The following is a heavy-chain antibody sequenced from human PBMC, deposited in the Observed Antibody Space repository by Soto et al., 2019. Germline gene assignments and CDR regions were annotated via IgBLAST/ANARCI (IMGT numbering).Heavy chain of an antibody. CDR3: ANAPKGNGTTTRAFDI. D-gene: IGHD1-1*01. CDR1: GFTFSSYA. Sequence: EVQLLESGGGLVQPGGSLRLSCAASGFTFSSYAMSWVRQAPGKGLEWVSAISGSGGSTYYADSVKGRFTISRDNSKNTLYLQMNSLRAEATAVYYGANAPKGNGTTTRAFDIWGQGTMVTVSS. V-gene: IGHV3-23*01. J-gene: IGHJ3*02. CDR2: ISGSGGST.